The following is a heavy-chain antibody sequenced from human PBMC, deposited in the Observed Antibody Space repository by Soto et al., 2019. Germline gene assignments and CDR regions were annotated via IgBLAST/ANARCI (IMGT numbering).Heavy chain of an antibody. V-gene: IGHV1-3*01. D-gene: IGHD6-19*01. J-gene: IGHJ4*02. Sequence: ASVKVSCKASGYTFTSYAMHWVRQAPGQRLEWMGWINAGNGNTKYSQKFQGRVTITRDTSASTAYMELSSLRSEDTAVYYCALGIAVAGMFDYWGQGTLVTVS. CDR2: INAGNGNT. CDR3: ALGIAVAGMFDY. CDR1: GYTFTSYA.